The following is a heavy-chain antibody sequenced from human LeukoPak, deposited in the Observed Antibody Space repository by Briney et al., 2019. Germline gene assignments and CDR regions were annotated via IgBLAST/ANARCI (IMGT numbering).Heavy chain of an antibody. D-gene: IGHD3-3*01. CDR2: ISSSSSLI. CDR3: ARGGYDFWSGIQPFDY. Sequence: GGSLRLSCAASGFTFSYYSMNWVRQAPGRGLEWVSCISSSSSLIFYSDSVRGRFTISRDNAKNLLYLHMNSLRAEDTAVYYCARGGYDFWSGIQPFDYWGQGTLVTVSS. CDR1: GFTFSYYS. J-gene: IGHJ4*02. V-gene: IGHV3-21*01.